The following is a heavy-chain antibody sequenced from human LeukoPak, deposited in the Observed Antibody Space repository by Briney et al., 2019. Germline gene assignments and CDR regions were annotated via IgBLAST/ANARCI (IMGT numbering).Heavy chain of an antibody. CDR2: INPNSGGT. V-gene: IGHV1-2*02. D-gene: IGHD1-26*01. CDR1: GYTFTGYY. Sequence: ASVKVSCKASGYTFTGYYMHWVRQAPGQGLEWMGWINPNSGGTNYAQKFQGRVTMTRDTSISTAYMELSRLRSDDTAVYYCARDLARIVGATEGAFDIWGQGTMVTVSS. CDR3: ARDLARIVGATEGAFDI. J-gene: IGHJ3*02.